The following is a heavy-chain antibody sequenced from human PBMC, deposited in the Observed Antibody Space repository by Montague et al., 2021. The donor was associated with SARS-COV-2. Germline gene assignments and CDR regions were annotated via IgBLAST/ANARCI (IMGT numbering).Heavy chain of an antibody. D-gene: IGHD6-19*01. CDR1: GFSLSTSGMC. V-gene: IGHV2-70*11. J-gene: IGHJ4*02. CDR2: IDWDDDK. CDR3: ARMTVAGIPFDH. Sequence: PELVKPTQTLTLTCTFSGFSLSTSGMCVSWIRQPPGKALEWLARIDWDDDKYYSTSLKTRLTISKDTSKNQVVLTMTNMDPVDTATYYCARMTVAGIPFDHWGQGTLVTVSS.